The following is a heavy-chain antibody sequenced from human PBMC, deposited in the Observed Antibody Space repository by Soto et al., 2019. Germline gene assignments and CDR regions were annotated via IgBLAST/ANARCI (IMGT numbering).Heavy chain of an antibody. CDR3: ARLGALTNYDFWSGPYNWFDP. CDR1: GGSISSSSYY. V-gene: IGHV4-39*01. Sequence: PSETLSLTCTVSGGSISSSSYYWGWIRQPPGKGLEWIGSIYYSGSTYYNPSLKSRVTISVDTSKNQFSLKLSSVTAADTAVYYCARLGALTNYDFWSGPYNWFDPLGQGTLVTVSS. D-gene: IGHD3-3*01. J-gene: IGHJ5*02. CDR2: IYYSGST.